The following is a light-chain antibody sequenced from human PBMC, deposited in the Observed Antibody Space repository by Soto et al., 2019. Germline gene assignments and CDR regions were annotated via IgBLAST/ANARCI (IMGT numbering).Light chain of an antibody. V-gene: IGKV1-33*01. CDR2: DAS. Sequence: IQMTQSPASLSASVGDRVTITCQASQDISNFLNWYRQKPGEAPNLLIYDASTLETGVPLRFSGSGYGSYFSFTISSLQPEDVATYYCQQYKSLQLTFGGGTKVDIK. J-gene: IGKJ4*01. CDR1: QDISNF. CDR3: QQYKSLQLT.